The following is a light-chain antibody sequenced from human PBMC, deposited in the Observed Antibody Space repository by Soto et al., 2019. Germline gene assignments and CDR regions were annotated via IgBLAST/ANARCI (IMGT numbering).Light chain of an antibody. CDR1: SSDVGGYNY. J-gene: IGLJ1*01. CDR3: CSYTTSSVYV. Sequence: QSALTQPASVSGSAGESITISCTGTSSDVGGYNYVSWYQQHPGKAPKLKIYDVSHRPSGVSSRFSGSKSGNTASLTISGLQAEDEADYYCCSYTTSSVYVFRTGIKVTVL. V-gene: IGLV2-14*01. CDR2: DVS.